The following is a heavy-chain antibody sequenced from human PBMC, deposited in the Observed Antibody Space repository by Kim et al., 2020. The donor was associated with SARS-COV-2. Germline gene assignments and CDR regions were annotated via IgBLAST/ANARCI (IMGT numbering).Heavy chain of an antibody. Sequence: YYPSLMSRVSRSVNTSKNQFSQKLSAVTAADTAGYYCARGGVWFGGFDYWGQGTLVTVSS. J-gene: IGHJ4*02. V-gene: IGHV4-34*01. D-gene: IGHD3-10*01. CDR3: ARGGVWFGGFDY.